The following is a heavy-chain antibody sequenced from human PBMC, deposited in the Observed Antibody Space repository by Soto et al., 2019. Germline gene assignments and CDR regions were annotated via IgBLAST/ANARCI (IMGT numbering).Heavy chain of an antibody. Sequence: QLQLQESGPGLVKASETLSLTCAVSGVSISSSPYYWGWIRQPPGKGLEWIGSISYSGSTYYNPSLKSRVTMSVDTSKNQFSRKLRSVTAVDTAVYYCAMGWLRPADAFDLWGRGTMVTVSS. V-gene: IGHV4-39*01. CDR1: GVSISSSPYY. D-gene: IGHD5-12*01. J-gene: IGHJ3*01. CDR2: ISYSGST. CDR3: AMGWLRPADAFDL.